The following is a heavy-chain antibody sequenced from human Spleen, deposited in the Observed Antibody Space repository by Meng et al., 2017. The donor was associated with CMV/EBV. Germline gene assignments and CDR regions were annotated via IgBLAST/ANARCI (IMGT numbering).Heavy chain of an antibody. CDR3: ARGRPAGFDP. CDR2: IYYSGST. D-gene: IGHD1-14*01. V-gene: IGHV4-31*03. CDR1: GGSISSGGYS. Sequence: CPVAGGSISSGGYSLSWLRQHPGKGLAWIGYIYYSGSTYYNPSLKSRVTISVDTSKNQFSLKLSSVTAADTAVYYCARGRPAGFDPWGQGTLVTVSS. J-gene: IGHJ5*02.